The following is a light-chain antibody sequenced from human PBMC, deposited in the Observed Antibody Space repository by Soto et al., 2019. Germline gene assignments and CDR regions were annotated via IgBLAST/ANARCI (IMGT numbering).Light chain of an antibody. CDR1: QSVSSY. J-gene: IGKJ4*01. CDR3: QQRYNWPRT. CDR2: DAS. V-gene: IGKV3-11*01. Sequence: ENVLTQSPATLSLSPGERATLSCRASQSVSSYLAWYQQKPGQAPRLLIYDASDRASGIPARFSGSGSGTDFTLTISSLEPEDFAVYYCQQRYNWPRTFGGGTKVEIK.